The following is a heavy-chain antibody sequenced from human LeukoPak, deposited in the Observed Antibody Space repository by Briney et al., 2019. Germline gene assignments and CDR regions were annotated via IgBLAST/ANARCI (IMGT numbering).Heavy chain of an antibody. CDR2: ISSDGSRK. CDR1: RFSFSDYD. D-gene: IGHD6-19*01. Sequence: PGRSLRLSCRASRFSFSDYDMHWVRQAPGKGLEWVAVISSDGSRKHHGDSVKGRFTISRDNSKNTLYLQMNSLRAEDTAVYYCADQYSSGWYGIGYFDLWGRGTLVTVSS. CDR3: ADQYSSGWYGIGYFDL. V-gene: IGHV3-30*03. J-gene: IGHJ2*01.